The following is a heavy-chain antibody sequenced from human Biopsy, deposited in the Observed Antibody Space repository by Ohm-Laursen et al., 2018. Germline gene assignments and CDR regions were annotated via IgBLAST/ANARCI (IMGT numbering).Heavy chain of an antibody. V-gene: IGHV4-59*11. D-gene: IGHD3-16*01. Sequence: SETLSLTCTVSGGSFTGHYWSWIRQPPGKGLEWIGHISYTGYTSYNASLKSRVTISVDTSRNHFSLRLSSLTAADTAVYYCARGGGEIPTVLIPAAMDVWGRGTTVTVSS. CDR2: ISYTGYT. CDR3: ARGGGEIPTVLIPAAMDV. CDR1: GGSFTGHY. J-gene: IGHJ6*02.